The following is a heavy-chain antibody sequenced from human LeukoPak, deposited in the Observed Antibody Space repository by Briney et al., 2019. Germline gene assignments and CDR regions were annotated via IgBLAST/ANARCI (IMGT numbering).Heavy chain of an antibody. CDR3: ASNYYGSGSYDY. CDR1: RYSISSGYY. J-gene: IGHJ4*02. V-gene: IGHV4-38-2*02. Sequence: PSETLSLTCTVSRYSISSGYYWGWIRQPPGKGLEWIGSIYHSGSTYYNPSLKSRVTISVDTSKNQFSLKLSSVTAADTAVYYCASNYYGSGSYDYWGQGTLVTVSS. D-gene: IGHD3-10*01. CDR2: IYHSGST.